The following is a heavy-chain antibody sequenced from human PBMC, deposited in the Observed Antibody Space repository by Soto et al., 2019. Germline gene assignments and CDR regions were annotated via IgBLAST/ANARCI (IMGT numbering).Heavy chain of an antibody. V-gene: IGHV3-23*01. Sequence: EVQLLESGGGLVQPGGSLRLSCAASGFTFSSYAMSWVRQAPGKGLEWVSAISGSGGSTYYADSVKGRFTISRDNSKNPLYLQMNSLRAEDTAVYYCAKERYHCSGGSCYSDAFDIWGQGTMVTVSS. J-gene: IGHJ3*02. CDR1: GFTFSSYA. CDR3: AKERYHCSGGSCYSDAFDI. D-gene: IGHD2-15*01. CDR2: ISGSGGST.